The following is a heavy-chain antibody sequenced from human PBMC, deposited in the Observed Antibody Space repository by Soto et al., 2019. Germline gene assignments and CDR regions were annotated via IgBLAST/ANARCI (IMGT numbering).Heavy chain of an antibody. J-gene: IGHJ4*02. Sequence: EVQLVESGGGLVQPGGSLRLSCAASGFTVSSDYMSWVRQAPGKGLEWVSIIYSVGTTYYADSVKGRFTISRDDSKNTLYLQMNSLRVEDTAVYYCARGRSRKNILTEWGQGTLVTVSS. D-gene: IGHD3-9*01. CDR3: ARGRSRKNILTE. CDR1: GFTVSSDY. CDR2: IYSVGTT. V-gene: IGHV3-66*01.